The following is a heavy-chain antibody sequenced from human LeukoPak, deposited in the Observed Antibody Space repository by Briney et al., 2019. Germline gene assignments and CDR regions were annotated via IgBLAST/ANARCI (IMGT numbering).Heavy chain of an antibody. CDR3: ARDPNRRTYGMDV. V-gene: IGHV3-33*01. CDR1: GFTFSSWG. Sequence: GRSLRLSCAASGFTFSSWGMHWVRQAPGKGLEWVAVIWSDGSNKNYADSVKGRFTISKDNSKNTLYLQMNSLRAEDTAVYYCARDPNRRTYGMDVWGQGTTVTVSS. CDR2: IWSDGSNK. D-gene: IGHD1/OR15-1a*01. J-gene: IGHJ6*02.